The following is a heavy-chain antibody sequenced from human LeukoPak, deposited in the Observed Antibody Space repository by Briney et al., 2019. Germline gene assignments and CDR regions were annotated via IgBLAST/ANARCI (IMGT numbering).Heavy chain of an antibody. V-gene: IGHV4-39*01. CDR3: ARQAIGGWKGRLRGWFEP. D-gene: IGHD1-1*01. J-gene: IGHJ5*02. Sequence: PSETLSHTCTVSGGSITSSIHYWGWIRQPPGKGLEWIGSIYDSGSTYYNPSLKSRVTISVDTSKNQFSLKLSSVTAADTAVYYCARQAIGGWKGRLRGWFEPWGQGTLVTVSS. CDR1: GGSITSSIHY. CDR2: IYDSGST.